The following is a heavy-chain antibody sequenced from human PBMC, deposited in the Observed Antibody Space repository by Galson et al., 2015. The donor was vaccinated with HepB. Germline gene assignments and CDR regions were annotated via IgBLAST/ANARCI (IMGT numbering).Heavy chain of an antibody. Sequence: SLRLSCAASGFTFSNYAMHWVRQAPGKGLEWVAVISYDGSNKYYAYSLKGRFTISRDNSKNTLHLQMNSLRSEDTALYYCARGGSSSSRPGVYCGMDVWGQGTTVTVSS. CDR3: ARGGSSSSRPGVYCGMDV. CDR2: ISYDGSNK. V-gene: IGHV3-30-3*01. J-gene: IGHJ6*02. CDR1: GFTFSNYA. D-gene: IGHD6-6*01.